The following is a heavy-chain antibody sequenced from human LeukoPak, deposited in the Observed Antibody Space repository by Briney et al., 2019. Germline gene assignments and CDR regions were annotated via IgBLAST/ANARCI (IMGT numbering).Heavy chain of an antibody. CDR1: GFDFSDYY. CDR3: ARAGQLRYMDV. CDR2: IKTTGLTT. Sequence: GGSMRLSCAASGFDFSDYYMSWIRQAPGKGLEWISNIKTTGLTTYYADSVKGRFTISRDNAKNSLFLQMNSLRADDTAIYYCARAGQLRYMDVWGKGTAVTVSS. V-gene: IGHV3-11*04. J-gene: IGHJ6*03.